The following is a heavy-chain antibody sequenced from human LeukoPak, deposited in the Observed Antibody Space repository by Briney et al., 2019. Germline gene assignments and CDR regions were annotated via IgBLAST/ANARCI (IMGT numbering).Heavy chain of an antibody. D-gene: IGHD1-26*01. CDR2: INPNSGGT. Sequence: GASVKVSCKASGYTFTGYYIHWVRQAPGQGLEWMGWINPNSGGTNYAQKFQGRVTMTRDTSISTAYMELSRLRSDGTAVYYCARGVGATEAFDIWGQGTMVTVSS. CDR1: GYTFTGYY. V-gene: IGHV1-2*02. CDR3: ARGVGATEAFDI. J-gene: IGHJ3*02.